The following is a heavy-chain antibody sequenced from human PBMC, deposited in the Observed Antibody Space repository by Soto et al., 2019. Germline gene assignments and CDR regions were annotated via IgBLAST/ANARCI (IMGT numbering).Heavy chain of an antibody. CDR1: GFTFGDSY. Sequence: VGSLRLSCAVSGFTFGDSYMSCIRQAPGKGLEWLSYISPGSRYPAYADSVKGRFTISRDNAKRSLYLQMMSLTAEDTAIYYCVRGGGGGLFDPWGQGTMVTVPQ. J-gene: IGHJ5*02. V-gene: IGHV3-11*06. D-gene: IGHD2-15*01. CDR3: VRGGGGGLFDP. CDR2: ISPGSRYP.